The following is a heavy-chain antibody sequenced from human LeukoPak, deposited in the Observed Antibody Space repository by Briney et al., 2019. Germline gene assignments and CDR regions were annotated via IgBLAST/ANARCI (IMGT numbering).Heavy chain of an antibody. CDR1: GYTFTSYA. CDR2: IIAGNGNT. D-gene: IGHD2-2*01. J-gene: IGHJ4*02. CDR3: AKAFVVVPAAIAY. Sequence: ASVKVSCKASGYTFTSYAMHWVRQAPGQRLEWMGWIIAGNGNTKYSQKFQGRVTITRDTSASTAYMELSSLRSEDTAVYYCAKAFVVVPAAIAYWGQGTLVTVSS. V-gene: IGHV1-3*01.